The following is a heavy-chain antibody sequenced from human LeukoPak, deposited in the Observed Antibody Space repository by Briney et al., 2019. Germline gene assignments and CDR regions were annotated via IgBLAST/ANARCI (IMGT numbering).Heavy chain of an antibody. J-gene: IGHJ6*04. CDR1: GFTFSNYW. V-gene: IGHV3-7*01. D-gene: IGHD3-10*02. Sequence: TGGSLRLSCAASGFTFSNYWMSWVRQAPGKGLEWVANIKQDGSEKYYVDSVKGRFTISRDNAENSLYLQMNSLRAEDTAVYYCAELGITMIGGVWGKGTTVTISS. CDR3: AELGITMIGGV. CDR2: IKQDGSEK.